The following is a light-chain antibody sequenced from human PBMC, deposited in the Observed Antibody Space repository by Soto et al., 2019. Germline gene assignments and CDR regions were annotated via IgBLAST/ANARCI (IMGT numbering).Light chain of an antibody. CDR2: KAS. Sequence: DIQMTQSPSTLSASVGDRVTITCRSSQSISFWLAWYQQKPGKAPKLLIYKASSTESGVPSRFSGSGSGTEFTLTISSLQPDDFANYYCQQYNSYSSWTFGQGTKVEIK. J-gene: IGKJ1*01. V-gene: IGKV1-5*03. CDR1: QSISFW. CDR3: QQYNSYSSWT.